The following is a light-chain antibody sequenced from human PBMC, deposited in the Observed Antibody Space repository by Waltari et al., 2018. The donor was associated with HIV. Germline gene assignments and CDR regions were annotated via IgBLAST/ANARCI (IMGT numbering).Light chain of an antibody. CDR1: TSNIGSNS. J-gene: IGLJ3*02. CDR3: ATWDDTLDGPV. CDR2: SNS. V-gene: IGLV1-44*01. Sequence: QSVLTQSPSASGTPGQRVTISCSGGTSNIGSNSVSWYQQVPGTAPHLFMFSNSWRPSGCPDLCSASESGTSASLAISGLQSEDEADYYCATWDDTLDGPVFGGGTRLTVL.